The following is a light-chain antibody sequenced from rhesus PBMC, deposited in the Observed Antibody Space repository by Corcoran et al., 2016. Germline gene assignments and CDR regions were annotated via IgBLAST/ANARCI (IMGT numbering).Light chain of an antibody. V-gene: IGKV1-94*01. Sequence: GDRVTVTCRASQHIDKELSWYQQKPGKAPTLLIYAASSLQTGVSSRFSGSGSGTDFTLTIISLQPEDVATFYCLQDYTTPYSFGQGTKVEIK. J-gene: IGKJ2*01. CDR1: QHIDKE. CDR3: LQDYTTPYS. CDR2: AAS.